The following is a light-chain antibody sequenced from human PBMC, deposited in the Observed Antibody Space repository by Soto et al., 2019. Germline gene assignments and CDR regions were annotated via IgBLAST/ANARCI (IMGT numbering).Light chain of an antibody. CDR2: GAS. V-gene: IGKV3-15*01. CDR3: QQYSNWPLT. CDR1: QSVTNSY. Sequence: EIVMTQSPVTLSVSPGERATLSCRASQSVTNSYLAWYQQKPGQAPRLLIFGASTRAAGIPARFSGSGSGTELTLTISSLQSEDFAVYYCQQYSNWPLTFGGGTKVDIK. J-gene: IGKJ4*01.